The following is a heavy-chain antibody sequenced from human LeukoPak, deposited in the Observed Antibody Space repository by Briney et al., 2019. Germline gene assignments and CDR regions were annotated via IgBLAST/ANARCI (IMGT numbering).Heavy chain of an antibody. J-gene: IGHJ4*02. D-gene: IGHD4-17*01. CDR1: GGSISSGGYY. Sequence: PSETLSLTCTVSGGSISSGGYYWSWIRQHPGKGLEWIGYIYYSGSTYYNPSLKSRVTISVDTSKDQFSLKLSSVTAADTAVYYCARDYGDYFDYWGQGTLVTVSS. CDR2: IYYSGST. CDR3: ARDYGDYFDY. V-gene: IGHV4-31*03.